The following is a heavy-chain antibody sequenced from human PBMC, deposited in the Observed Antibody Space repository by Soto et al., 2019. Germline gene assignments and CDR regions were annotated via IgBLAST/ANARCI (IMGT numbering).Heavy chain of an antibody. J-gene: IGHJ4*02. Sequence: EVQLVESGGGLVKPGGALRLSCAASGFTFSSYSMNWVRHAPGKGLEWVSSISSSSSYIYYADSVKGRLTISRDNAKNSLYLQMNSLRAEDTAVYYCARTLYYYDSSGYRWGQGTLVTVSS. V-gene: IGHV3-21*01. D-gene: IGHD3-22*01. CDR3: ARTLYYYDSSGYR. CDR2: ISSSSSYI. CDR1: GFTFSSYS.